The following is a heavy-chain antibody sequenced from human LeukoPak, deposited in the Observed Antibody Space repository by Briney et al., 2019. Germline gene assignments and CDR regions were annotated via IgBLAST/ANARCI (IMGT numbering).Heavy chain of an antibody. J-gene: IGHJ4*02. Sequence: ETLSLTCTVSGGSISSSTYYWGWIRQPPGKGLEWVSGISGSGSTYYADSVKGRFTISRDNSKNTLYLQMNSLRAEDTAVYYCAKDSPFAYYGSGSYWDYWGQGTLVTVSS. CDR1: GGSISSSTYY. D-gene: IGHD3-10*01. CDR3: AKDSPFAYYGSGSYWDY. CDR2: ISGSGST. V-gene: IGHV3-23*01.